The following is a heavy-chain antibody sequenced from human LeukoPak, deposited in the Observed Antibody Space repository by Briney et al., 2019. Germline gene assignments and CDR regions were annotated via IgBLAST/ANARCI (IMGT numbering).Heavy chain of an antibody. Sequence: GGSLRLSCAASGFTFRNFAMHWVRQAPGKGLEWVAVISYDGSNKYYADSVKGRFTISRDNSKNTLYLQMNSLRAEDTAVYYCARGGSSFAPQDVWGKGTTVTVSS. D-gene: IGHD6-6*01. CDR1: GFTFRNFA. J-gene: IGHJ6*04. V-gene: IGHV3-30-3*01. CDR2: ISYDGSNK. CDR3: ARGGSSFAPQDV.